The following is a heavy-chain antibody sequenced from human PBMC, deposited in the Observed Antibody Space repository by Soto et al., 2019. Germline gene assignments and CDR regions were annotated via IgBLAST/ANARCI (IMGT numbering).Heavy chain of an antibody. J-gene: IGHJ3*02. V-gene: IGHV1-69*02. CDR1: GGTFSSYT. CDR2: IIPILGIA. CDR3: ASRILNDAFDI. Sequence: ASVKVSCKASGGTFSSYTISWVRQAPGQGLEWMGRIIPILGIANYAQKFQGRVTITADKSTSTAYMELSSLRSEDTAVYYCASRILNDAFDIWGQGTMVTVSS.